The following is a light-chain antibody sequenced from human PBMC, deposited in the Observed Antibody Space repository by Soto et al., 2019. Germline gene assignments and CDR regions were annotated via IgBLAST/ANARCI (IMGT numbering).Light chain of an antibody. CDR3: QQYYSTPFPMYT. CDR2: WAS. CDR1: QSVLYSSNNKNY. V-gene: IGKV4-1*01. J-gene: IGKJ2*01. Sequence: DIVMTQSPDSLAVSLGERATINCKSSQSVLYSSNNKNYLAWYQQKPGQPPKLLIYWASTRESGVPDRFSGSGSGTDFTLTISSLQAEDVAVYYCQQYYSTPFPMYTFGQGTKLEIK.